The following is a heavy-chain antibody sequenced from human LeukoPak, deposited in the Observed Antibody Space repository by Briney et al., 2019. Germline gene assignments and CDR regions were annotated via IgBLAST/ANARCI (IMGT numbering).Heavy chain of an antibody. V-gene: IGHV4-4*07. CDR2: IYNTGST. J-gene: IGHJ2*01. Sequence: PSETLSLTCTVSGDSITSHYWGWIRQPAGKGLEWIGHIYNTGSTNYNPSLNSRVTMSVDTSKNQFSLTLSSVTAADTAVYYCARERAHDWYFDLWGRGTLVAASS. CDR1: GDSITSHY. CDR3: ARERAHDWYFDL.